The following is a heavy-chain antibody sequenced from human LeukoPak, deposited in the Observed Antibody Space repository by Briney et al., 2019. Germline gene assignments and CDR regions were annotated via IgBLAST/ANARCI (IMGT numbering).Heavy chain of an antibody. CDR3: ARHEAYYDSSGFLHYFDY. V-gene: IGHV4-59*08. J-gene: IGHJ4*02. CDR1: GGSISGYY. CDR2: IYYSGST. Sequence: SETLSLTCTVSGGSISGYYWSWIRQPPGKGLEWIGYIYYSGSTKYSPSLKSRVTISIDTSKKQFSLKLSSLTAADTAVYYCARHEAYYDSSGFLHYFDYWGQGSLVTVSS. D-gene: IGHD3-22*01.